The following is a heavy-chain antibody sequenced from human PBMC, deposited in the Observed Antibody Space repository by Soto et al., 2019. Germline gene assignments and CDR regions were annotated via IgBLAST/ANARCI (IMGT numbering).Heavy chain of an antibody. CDR1: GYRFTNHG. CDR2: ISGNDGKT. CDR3: ARDFYPLAYYFDY. Sequence: ASVKVSCKASGYRFTNHGISWVRQAPGQGLEWMGWISGNDGKTKYARKFQGRVTMTTDTSTSTAYMEMNSLRHDDTAVYYCARDFYPLAYYFDYWGPGTLVTVSS. J-gene: IGHJ4*02. V-gene: IGHV1-18*01.